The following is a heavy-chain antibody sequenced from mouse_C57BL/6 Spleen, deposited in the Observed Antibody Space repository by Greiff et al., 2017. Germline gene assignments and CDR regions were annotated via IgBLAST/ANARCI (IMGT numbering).Heavy chain of an antibody. J-gene: IGHJ2*01. CDR1: GFSLTSYG. D-gene: IGHD2-4*01. CDR3: AKNGPDYNYFDY. Sequence: VQGVESGPGLVQPSQSLSITCTVSGFSLTSYGVHWVRQSPGKGLEWLGVIWRGGSTDYNAAFMSRLSITKDNSKSQVFFKMNSLQADDTAIYYCAKNGPDYNYFDYWGQGTTLTVSS. V-gene: IGHV2-5*01. CDR2: IWRGGST.